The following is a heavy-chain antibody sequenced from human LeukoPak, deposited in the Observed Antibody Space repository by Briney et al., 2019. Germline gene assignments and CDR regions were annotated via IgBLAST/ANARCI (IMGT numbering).Heavy chain of an antibody. CDR2: ISWNSGSI. D-gene: IGHD6-6*01. CDR3: AKGGYSSSSPIDY. J-gene: IGHJ4*02. Sequence: PGGSLRLSCAASGFTFDDCAMHWVRQAPGEGLEWVSGISWNSGSIGYADSVKGRFTISRDNAKNSLYLQMNSLRAEDTALYYCAKGGYSSSSPIDYWGQGTLVTVSS. V-gene: IGHV3-9*01. CDR1: GFTFDDCA.